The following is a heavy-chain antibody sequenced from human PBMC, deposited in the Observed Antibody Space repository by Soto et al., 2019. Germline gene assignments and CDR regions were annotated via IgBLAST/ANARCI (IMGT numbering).Heavy chain of an antibody. Sequence: QVQLQESGPGLVKPSETLSLTCTVSGGTISSWYWSWIRQPPGKGLEWIGYIYYSGSTNCNPSLKSRVPISVDTSKNQFSLKLSSVTAADTAVYYCARRYGSAIDYWGQGTLVTVSS. CDR1: GGTISSWY. CDR2: IYYSGST. CDR3: ARRYGSAIDY. V-gene: IGHV4-59*08. D-gene: IGHD1-26*01. J-gene: IGHJ4*02.